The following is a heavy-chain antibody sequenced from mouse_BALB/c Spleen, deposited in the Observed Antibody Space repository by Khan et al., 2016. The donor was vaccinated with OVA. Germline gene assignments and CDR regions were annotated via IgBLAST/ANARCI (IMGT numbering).Heavy chain of an antibody. J-gene: IGHJ4*01. CDR2: ISYSGST. CDR3: ARDGSRYNYAMDY. CDR1: GYSITSDYA. D-gene: IGHD2-3*01. V-gene: IGHV3-2*02. Sequence: EVKLLESGPGLVKPSQSLSLTCTVTGYSITSDYAWNWIRQFPGNKLEWMGYISYSGSTNYNPALKSRISLPRDKSKNQFFLQLNSVTTEDTATYYCARDGSRYNYAMDYWGQGTSVTVSS.